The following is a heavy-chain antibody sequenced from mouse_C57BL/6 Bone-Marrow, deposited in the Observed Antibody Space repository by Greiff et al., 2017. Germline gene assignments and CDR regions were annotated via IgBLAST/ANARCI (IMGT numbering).Heavy chain of an antibody. CDR3: AREMGSGSSHDYAMDD. D-gene: IGHD1-1*01. CDR1: GYAFTNYL. V-gene: IGHV1-54*01. J-gene: IGHJ4*01. CDR2: INPGSGGT. Sequence: QVQLKESGAELVRPGTSVKVSCKASGYAFTNYLIEWVKQRPGQGLEWIGVINPGSGGTNYNAKFKGKATLTADKSSGPAYMQLGSLTSEVSAVYFSAREMGSGSSHDYAMDDWGQGTSVTVSS.